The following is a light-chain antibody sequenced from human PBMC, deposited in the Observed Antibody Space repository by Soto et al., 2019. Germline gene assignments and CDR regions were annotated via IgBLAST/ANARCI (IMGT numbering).Light chain of an antibody. V-gene: IGLV2-11*01. Sequence: QSALTQPRSVSGSPGHSVTISCTGTSSDVGAYNYVSWYQHHPGKAPKLIIYDVNKRPSGVPDRFSGSKSGNTASLTISWLQAEDEADYYSCSYAVTSRVFGGGTKVTVL. CDR3: CSYAVTSRV. CDR2: DVN. CDR1: SSDVGAYNY. J-gene: IGLJ3*02.